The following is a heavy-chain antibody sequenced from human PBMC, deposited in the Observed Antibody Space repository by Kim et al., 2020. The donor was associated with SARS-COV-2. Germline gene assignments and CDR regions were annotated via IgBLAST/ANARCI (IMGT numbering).Heavy chain of an antibody. J-gene: IGHJ4*02. CDR2: ISGSGGST. Sequence: GGSLRLSCAASGFTFSSYAMSWVRQAPGKGLEWVSAISGSGGSTYYADSVKGRFTISRDNSKNTLYLQMNSLRAEDTAVYYCVATRGGWYFDYWGQGTLVTVSS. CDR3: VATRGGWYFDY. D-gene: IGHD6-19*01. CDR1: GFTFSSYA. V-gene: IGHV3-23*01.